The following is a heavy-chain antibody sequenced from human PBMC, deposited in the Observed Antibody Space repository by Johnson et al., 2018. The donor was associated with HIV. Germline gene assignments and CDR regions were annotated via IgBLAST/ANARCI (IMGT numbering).Heavy chain of an antibody. CDR3: ARDRGGGGYHDAFGI. Sequence: QVQLVESGGGVVQPGRSLRLSCAASGFTFSSYPMHWVRQAPGKGLQWVAVISYDGSNKYFADSVKGRFTISRDNSKNTLYLQMNSLRAEDTAGSYCARDRGGGGYHDAFGIWGQGTMVTVSS. CDR1: GFTFSSYP. J-gene: IGHJ3*02. D-gene: IGHD1-26*01. V-gene: IGHV3-30*04. CDR2: ISYDGSNK.